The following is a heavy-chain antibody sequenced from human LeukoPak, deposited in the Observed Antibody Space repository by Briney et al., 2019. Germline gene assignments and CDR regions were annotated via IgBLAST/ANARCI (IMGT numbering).Heavy chain of an antibody. V-gene: IGHV1-2*06. CDR2: INPNSGGT. Sequence: ASVKVSCKASGYTFTGYYMHWVRQAPGQGLEWMGRINPNSGGTSYAQKFQGRVTMTRDTSISTAYMELSRLRSDDTAVYFCARIRLHNYYDNTDYYSLSNYYGMDVWGQGTTVTVSS. CDR3: ARIRLHNYYDNTDYYSLSNYYGMDV. D-gene: IGHD3-22*01. CDR1: GYTFTGYY. J-gene: IGHJ6*02.